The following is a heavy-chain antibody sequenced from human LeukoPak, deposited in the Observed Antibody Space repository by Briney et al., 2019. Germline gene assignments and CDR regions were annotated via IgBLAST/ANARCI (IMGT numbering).Heavy chain of an antibody. CDR2: IYYSGST. CDR3: ARGVDGYNLSFDY. Sequence: SETLSLTCTVSGGSISSGGYYWSWIRQHPGKGLEWIGYIYYSGSTYYNPSLKSRVTISVDTSKNQFSLKLSSVTAADTAVYYCARGVDGYNLSFDYWGQGTLVTVSS. V-gene: IGHV4-31*03. D-gene: IGHD5-24*01. CDR1: GGSISSGGYY. J-gene: IGHJ4*02.